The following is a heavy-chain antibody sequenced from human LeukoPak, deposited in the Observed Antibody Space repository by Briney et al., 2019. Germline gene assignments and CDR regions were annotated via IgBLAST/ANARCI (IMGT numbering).Heavy chain of an antibody. J-gene: IGHJ6*03. CDR1: GYTFTSYG. V-gene: IGHV1-18*01. CDR2: ISAYNGNT. CDR3: ARDSRHGGYHYYMDV. D-gene: IGHD3-10*01. Sequence: ASVKVSCKASGYTFTSYGISWVRQAPGQGLEWMGWISAYNGNTNYAQKLQGRVTMTTDTSTSTAYMELRSLRSDDTAVYYCARDSRHGGYHYYMDVWGKGTTVTVSS.